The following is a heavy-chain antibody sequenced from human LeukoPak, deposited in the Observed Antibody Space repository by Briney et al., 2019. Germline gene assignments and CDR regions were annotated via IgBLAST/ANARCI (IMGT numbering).Heavy chain of an antibody. CDR1: GFTFSSYG. Sequence: PGGSLRLSCAASGFTFSSYGMSWVRQAPGKGLEWVSSISSSSSYIYYADSVKGRFTISRDNAKKSLYLQMNSLRGEDTAVYYCASCRDGYNYCLDAFDIWGQGTMVTVSS. V-gene: IGHV3-21*01. J-gene: IGHJ3*02. D-gene: IGHD5-24*01. CDR2: ISSSSSYI. CDR3: ASCRDGYNYCLDAFDI.